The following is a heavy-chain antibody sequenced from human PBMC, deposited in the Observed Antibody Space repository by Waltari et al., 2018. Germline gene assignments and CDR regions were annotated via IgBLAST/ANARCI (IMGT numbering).Heavy chain of an antibody. CDR1: GYSISSGYS. CDR2: LSHSCAT. J-gene: IGHJ5*02. D-gene: IGHD2-21*01. CDR3: ARHNQAIASFVVGWFDP. V-gene: IGHV4-38-2*01. Sequence: QVQLQESGPGLMKPSETLYLTCAVSGYSISSGYSWGWIRQTPGKLLEWSGSLSHSCATYDHPTHNRRVTVSVVTSNIHFSIKVLSVTAAYTAVYYCARHNQAIASFVVGWFDPWGQGTLVTVSS.